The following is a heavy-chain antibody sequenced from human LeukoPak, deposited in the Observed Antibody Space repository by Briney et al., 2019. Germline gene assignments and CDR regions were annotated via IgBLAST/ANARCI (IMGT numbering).Heavy chain of an antibody. Sequence: EAGGSLRLSCAASGFSFSSYSMNWVRQAPGKGLEWVSSISYSSKYIYTADSVKGRFTTSRDNAKNSLDLQMNSLKAEDTAVYYCATPAAGPGAEYSQYWGQGTLVIVSS. CDR1: GFSFSSYS. D-gene: IGHD6-13*01. J-gene: IGHJ1*01. CDR3: ATPAAGPGAEYSQY. V-gene: IGHV3-21*01. CDR2: ISYSSKYI.